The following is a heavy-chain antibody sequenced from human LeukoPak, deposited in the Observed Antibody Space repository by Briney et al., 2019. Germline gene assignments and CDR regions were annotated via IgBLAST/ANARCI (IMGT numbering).Heavy chain of an antibody. J-gene: IGHJ6*03. D-gene: IGHD6-6*01. CDR1: GGSISSYY. V-gene: IGHV4-59*01. CDR3: ARSGIAARPDYYYYYMDV. Sequence: SETLSLTCTVSGGSISSYYWSWIRQPPGKGLEWIGYIYYSGSTNYNPSLKSRVTISVDTSKNQFSLKLSSVTAADTAVYYCARSGIAARPDYYYYYMDVWGKGTTVTVSS. CDR2: IYYSGST.